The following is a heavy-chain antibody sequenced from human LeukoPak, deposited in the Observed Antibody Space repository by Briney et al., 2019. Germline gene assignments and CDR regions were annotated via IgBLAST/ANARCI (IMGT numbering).Heavy chain of an antibody. V-gene: IGHV3-74*01. CDR2: INSDGSST. D-gene: IGHD3-16*01. J-gene: IGHJ4*02. CDR1: GFTFSRYW. Sequence: PGGSLRLSCAASGFTFSRYWMHWVRQAPGKGLVWVSRINSDGSSTNYADSVKGRFTISRDNAKSTLYLQMNSLRAEDTAVYYCAKGMASNTGGIDYWGQGTLVTVSS. CDR3: AKGMASNTGGIDY.